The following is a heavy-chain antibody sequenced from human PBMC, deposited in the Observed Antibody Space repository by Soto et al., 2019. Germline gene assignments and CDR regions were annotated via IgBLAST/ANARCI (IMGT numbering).Heavy chain of an antibody. Sequence: GASVKVSCKASGYTFTSYGIIWVRQAPGQGLEWMGWINTKNGNTHYAQKLQGRVTMTTDTSTTTAYMELRSLRTDDTAVYFCARDQAPYSNGWYYWGQGTLVTVS. CDR1: GYTFTSYG. D-gene: IGHD6-19*01. J-gene: IGHJ4*02. CDR3: ARDQAPYSNGWYY. CDR2: INTKNGNT. V-gene: IGHV1-18*01.